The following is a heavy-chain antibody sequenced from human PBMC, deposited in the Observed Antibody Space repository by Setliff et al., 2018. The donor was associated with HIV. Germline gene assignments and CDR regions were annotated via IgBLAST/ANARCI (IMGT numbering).Heavy chain of an antibody. CDR3: AQAQTSVSGSYYQYLQH. CDR1: ELTFSNYA. J-gene: IGHJ1*01. D-gene: IGHD3-10*01. V-gene: IGHV3-23*01. Sequence: GGSLRLSCAASELTFSNYAMTWVRQAPGKGLEWVSSRSGSGGSTYYADSVKGRFTISRDNSKNTLYLRMNSLRAEDTAVYYCAQAQTSVSGSYYQYLQHWGQGTLGTVSS. CDR2: RSGSGGST.